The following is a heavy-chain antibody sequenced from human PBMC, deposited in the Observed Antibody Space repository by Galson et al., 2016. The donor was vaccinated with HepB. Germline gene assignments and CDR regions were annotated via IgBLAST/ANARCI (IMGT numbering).Heavy chain of an antibody. J-gene: IGHJ4*02. Sequence: TLSLTCTVSGGSIRRGAYFWSWIRQHPGKGLEWIGYIYPSGSTYYNPSLTSRVTVSVDTSKNQFSLNLRSVTAADTAVYYCARVVIAFRERSYFFDHWGQGTLVTVSS. CDR1: GGSIRRGAYF. V-gene: IGHV4-31*03. D-gene: IGHD3-3*02. CDR3: ARVVIAFRERSYFFDH. CDR2: IYPSGST.